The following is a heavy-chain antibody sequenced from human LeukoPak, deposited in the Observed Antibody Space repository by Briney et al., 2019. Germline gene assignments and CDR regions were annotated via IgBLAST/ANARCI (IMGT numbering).Heavy chain of an antibody. J-gene: IGHJ6*04. D-gene: IGHD5-18*01. CDR1: GXXXXXXX. Sequence: GGSLRLSCAXXGXXXXXXXXXXXXXAXXXXXXXVXXXXXXXSTXXADSVXGRFTISRDNSKNTLYLQMNSLRAEDTALXXCAXYXXGXLGYYYSMDVWGXGTTVTVSS. CDR3: AXYXXGXLGYYYSMDV. V-gene: IGHV3-53*01. CDR2: XXXXXST.